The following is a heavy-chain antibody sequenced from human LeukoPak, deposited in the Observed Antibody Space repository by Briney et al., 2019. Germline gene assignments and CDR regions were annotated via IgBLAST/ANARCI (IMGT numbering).Heavy chain of an antibody. J-gene: IGHJ4*02. D-gene: IGHD2-8*02. CDR3: ARQGAGGSDY. CDR1: GGSISSRGYY. Sequence: RSETLSLTCTVSGGSISSRGYYWAWMRQPPGKGLEWIGSISHSGSTYYNPSLKSRVNITADTSKNQFSLKLNSVTDADTAVHYCARQGAGGSDYWREGTLVTVSS. V-gene: IGHV4-39*01. CDR2: ISHSGST.